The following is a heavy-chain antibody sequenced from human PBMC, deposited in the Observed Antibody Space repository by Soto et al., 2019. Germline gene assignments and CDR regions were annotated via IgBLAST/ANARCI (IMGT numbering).Heavy chain of an antibody. D-gene: IGHD2-15*01. CDR2: ISSSSSYI. J-gene: IGHJ4*02. CDR1: GFTFIGYT. CDR3: ARATGSEVAATPFDY. Sequence: GGSLRLSCAVSGFTFIGYTMNWVRQAPGKGLEWVSSISSSSSYIYYADSVKGRFTISRDNAKNSLYLQMNSLRAEDTAVYYCARATGSEVAATPFDYWGQGTLVTVSS. V-gene: IGHV3-21*01.